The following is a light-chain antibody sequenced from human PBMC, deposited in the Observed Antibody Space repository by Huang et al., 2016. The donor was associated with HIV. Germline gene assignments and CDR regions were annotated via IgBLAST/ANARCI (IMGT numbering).Light chain of an antibody. V-gene: IGKV1-39*01. CDR3: QQTSSVPLT. CDR2: PAS. J-gene: IGKJ4*01. CDR1: QTISTF. Sequence: DIQMTQSPSSLSASVGDRISITCLASQTISTFLNWYQQKPGKAPKRLIYPASNLQSGVSSRVSGTGSGTLFTLTVTGLLPDDFATYFCQQTSSVPLTFGGGTKVEMK.